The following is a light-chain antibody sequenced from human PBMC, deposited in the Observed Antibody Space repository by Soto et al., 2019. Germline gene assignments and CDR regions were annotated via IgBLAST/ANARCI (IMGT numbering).Light chain of an antibody. CDR3: QQYGSSGT. J-gene: IGKJ1*01. CDR2: DAS. CDR1: QDIRDY. V-gene: IGKV3-20*01. Sequence: EIVLTHSPATLSLSPGERVTLSCRASQDIRDYLGWYQQKPGQAPRLLISDASNRATGIPDRFSGSGSGTDFTLTISRLEPEDFAVYYCQQYGSSGTFGQGTKVDIK.